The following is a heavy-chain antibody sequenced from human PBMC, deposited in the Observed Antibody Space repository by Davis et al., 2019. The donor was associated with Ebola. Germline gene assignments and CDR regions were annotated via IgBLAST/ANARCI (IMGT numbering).Heavy chain of an antibody. V-gene: IGHV7-4-1*02. CDR1: GYTFTSYA. CDR2: IDTNTGNP. CDR3: ARGKLIGDI. Sequence: AASVKVSCKASGYTFTSYAMNWVRQAPGQGLAWLGWIDTNTGNPTYAQGFTGRFVFSLDTSVSTAYLQISSLKAEDTAVYYCARGKLIGDIWGQGTMVTVSS. D-gene: IGHD1-26*01. J-gene: IGHJ3*02.